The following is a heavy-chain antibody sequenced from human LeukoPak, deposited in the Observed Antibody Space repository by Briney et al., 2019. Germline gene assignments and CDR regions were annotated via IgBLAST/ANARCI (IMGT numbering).Heavy chain of an antibody. CDR1: GYTFTTYN. V-gene: IGHV1-18*01. CDR3: ASLKNYYDSSGYLVTDAFDI. D-gene: IGHD3-22*01. CDR2: ISGYNGNT. Sequence: ASVKVSCKSSGYTFTTYNINWVRQAPGQGLEWMGWISGYNGNTNYAQKLQGRVTMTTDTSTSTAHMELRSLKSDDTAVYYCASLKNYYDSSGYLVTDAFDIWGQGTMVTVS. J-gene: IGHJ3*02.